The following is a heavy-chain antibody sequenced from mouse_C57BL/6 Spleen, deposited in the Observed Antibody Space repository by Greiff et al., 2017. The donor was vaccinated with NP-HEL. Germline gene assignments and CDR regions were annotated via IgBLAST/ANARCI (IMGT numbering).Heavy chain of an antibody. J-gene: IGHJ2*01. CDR1: GYTFTSYW. CDR2: IDPSDSYT. Sequence: QVQLQQPGAELVMPGASVKLSCKASGYTFTSYWMHWVTQRPGQGLEWIGEIDPSDSYTNYNQKFKGKSTLTVDKSSSTAYMQLSSLTSEDSAVYYCARLDYYGSSPDYWGQGTTLTVSS. D-gene: IGHD1-1*01. V-gene: IGHV1-69*01. CDR3: ARLDYYGSSPDY.